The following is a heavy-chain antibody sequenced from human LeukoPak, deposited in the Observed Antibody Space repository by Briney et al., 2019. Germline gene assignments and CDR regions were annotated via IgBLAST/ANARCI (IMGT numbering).Heavy chain of an antibody. J-gene: IGHJ4*02. Sequence: RPGGSLRLSCAASGFSFSYAWMSWVRQAPGRGLEWVGRIKTKTDGVTTDYAAPVKGRFTISRDDSKSTLYLQMNSLKTEDTAVYYRTTKTAMTASGVDYWGQGTLVTVSS. CDR1: GFSFSYAW. CDR3: TTKTAMTASGVDY. CDR2: IKTKTDGVTT. D-gene: IGHD4-17*01. V-gene: IGHV3-15*01.